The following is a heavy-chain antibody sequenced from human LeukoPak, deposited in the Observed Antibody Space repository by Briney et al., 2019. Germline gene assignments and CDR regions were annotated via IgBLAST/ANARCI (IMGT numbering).Heavy chain of an antibody. CDR3: AKTSAGIRGGYFDY. D-gene: IGHD3-10*01. Sequence: GGSLRLSCAASGFTFSSFGMHWVRQAPGKGLEWVAAIWYNGSNKHYADSVKGRFTISRDNSKNTLYLQMDSLRAEDTAVYYCAKTSAGIRGGYFDYWGQGTLVTVSS. J-gene: IGHJ4*02. CDR2: IWYNGSNK. V-gene: IGHV3-33*06. CDR1: GFTFSSFG.